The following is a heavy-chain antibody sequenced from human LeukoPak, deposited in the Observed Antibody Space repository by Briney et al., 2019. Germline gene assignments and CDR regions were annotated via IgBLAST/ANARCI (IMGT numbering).Heavy chain of an antibody. CDR2: ISYDGSNK. V-gene: IGHV3-30*18. J-gene: IGHJ4*02. CDR3: AKDRDFRAAAGRRYKSTDY. Sequence: GRSLRLSCAASGFTFSSYGMHWVRQAPGKGLEWVAVISYDGSNKYYADSVKGRFTISRDNSKNTLYLQMNSLRAEDTAVYYCAKDRDFRAAAGRRYKSTDYWGQGTLVTVSS. CDR1: GFTFSSYG. D-gene: IGHD6-13*01.